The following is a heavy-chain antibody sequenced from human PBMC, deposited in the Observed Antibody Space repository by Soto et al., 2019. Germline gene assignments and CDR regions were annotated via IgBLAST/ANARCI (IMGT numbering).Heavy chain of an antibody. CDR2: IRDSGSNT. V-gene: IGHV3-48*02. D-gene: IGHD3-22*01. Sequence: VVSLVLSCASFVFKIISSIIDWFLEAAGRGVEWVAYIRDSGSNTLYSYSVKFQFTVSIYTAKNSLYLQMSGLRDEDMAVYYCARYYYESRAYDGMEARGPGNTV. CDR1: VFKIISSI. J-gene: IGHJ6*01. CDR3: ARYYYESRAYDGMEA.